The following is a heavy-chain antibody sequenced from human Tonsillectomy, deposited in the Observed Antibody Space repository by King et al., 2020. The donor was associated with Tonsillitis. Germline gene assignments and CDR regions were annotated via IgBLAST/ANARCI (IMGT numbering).Heavy chain of an antibody. CDR3: ARDLTSGDCNDALGFFDY. CDR2: ISYDGSEK. J-gene: IGHJ4*02. Sequence: VQLVESGGGVVQPGRSLRISCAASEFTFSNYAMHWVRQAPGRGLEWVAIISYDGSEKYYADSVKGRFTISRDNSKNKMYVQMNSLRAEDTAVYYCARDLTSGDCNDALGFFDYWGQGTLVTVSS. D-gene: IGHD2-21*02. V-gene: IGHV3-30*04. CDR1: EFTFSNYA.